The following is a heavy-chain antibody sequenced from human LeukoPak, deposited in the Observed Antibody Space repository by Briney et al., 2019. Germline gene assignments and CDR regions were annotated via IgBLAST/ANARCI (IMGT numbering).Heavy chain of an antibody. D-gene: IGHD2-2*01. V-gene: IGHV3-21*01. CDR1: GFTITSVS. Sequence: PGGSLRLSCAASGFTITSVSANCVRQAPGKGLEWVSSISSSSSYIYYADSVKGRFTISRDNAKNSLYLQMNSLRAEDTAVYYCARDRCTTTCCSVAYWGQGTLVTVSS. CDR3: ARDRCTTTCCSVAY. CDR2: ISSSSSYI. J-gene: IGHJ4*02.